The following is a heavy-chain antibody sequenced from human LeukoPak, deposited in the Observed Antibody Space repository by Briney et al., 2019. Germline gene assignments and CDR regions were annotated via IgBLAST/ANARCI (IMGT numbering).Heavy chain of an antibody. J-gene: IGHJ3*02. Sequence: SVKVSCKASGYTFTSYDINWVRQAPGQGLEWMGGIIPIFGTANYAQKFQGRVTITADESTSTAYMELSSLRSEDTAVYYCARDPAPITIFGMGAFDIWGQGTMVTVSS. V-gene: IGHV1-69*13. D-gene: IGHD3-3*01. CDR3: ARDPAPITIFGMGAFDI. CDR2: IIPIFGTA. CDR1: GYTFTSYD.